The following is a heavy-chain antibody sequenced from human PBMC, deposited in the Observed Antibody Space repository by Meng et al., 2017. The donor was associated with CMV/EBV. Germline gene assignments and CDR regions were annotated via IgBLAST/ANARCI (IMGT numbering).Heavy chain of an antibody. V-gene: IGHV4-39*07. J-gene: IGHJ4*02. CDR3: ARKYYDFWSGYSYYFDY. CDR2: IYYSGST. D-gene: IGHD3-3*01. CDR1: GGSISSSSYY. Sequence: GSLRLSCTVSGGSISSSSYYWGWHRQHPGKGLEWIGSIYYSGSTYYNPSLKSRVTISVDTSKNQFSLKLSSVTAADTAVYYCARKYYDFWSGYSYYFDYWGQGTLVTVSS.